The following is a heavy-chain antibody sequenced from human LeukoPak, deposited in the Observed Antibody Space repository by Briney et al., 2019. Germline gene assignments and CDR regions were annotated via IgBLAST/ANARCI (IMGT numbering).Heavy chain of an antibody. D-gene: IGHD3-22*01. CDR2: IYFSGST. Sequence: SETLSLTCTVSGGSINNYYWSWIRQPPGKGLEWIGYIYFSGSTNYNPSLKSRVTISIDTSKNQFSLKLSSVTAADTAVYYCARGYYDSSGYWLSYFDYWGQGTLVTVPS. CDR1: GGSINNYY. CDR3: ARGYYDSSGYWLSYFDY. V-gene: IGHV4-59*01. J-gene: IGHJ4*02.